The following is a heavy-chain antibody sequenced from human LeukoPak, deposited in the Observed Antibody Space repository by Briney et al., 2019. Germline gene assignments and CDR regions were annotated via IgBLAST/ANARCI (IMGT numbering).Heavy chain of an antibody. D-gene: IGHD5-12*01. Sequence: SETLSLTCAVSGGSISTSIWWSWVRQPPGKGLQWIGAMYDSGSTNYNPSLKSRVTMSVDMSKSQFSLSLNSVTAADTAVYYCAREVYSGYDFPQPIDYWGQGTLVTVAS. J-gene: IGHJ4*02. CDR2: MYDSGST. CDR1: GGSISTSIW. CDR3: AREVYSGYDFPQPIDY. V-gene: IGHV4-4*02.